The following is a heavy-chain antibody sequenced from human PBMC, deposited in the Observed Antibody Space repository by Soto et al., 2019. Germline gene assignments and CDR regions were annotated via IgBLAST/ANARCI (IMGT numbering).Heavy chain of an antibody. Sequence: QVHLVQPGAEVKKPGASVKVSCKASGYTFTSYGITWVRQAPGQGLEWMGWISAHNGNTDYAQNLQGRVIVTRDTSPTTAYMELRGLLSDDTAVYYCARGWYGDYWGQGALVTVSS. CDR1: GYTFTSYG. V-gene: IGHV1-18*01. J-gene: IGHJ4*02. CDR3: ARGWYGDY. CDR2: ISAHNGNT. D-gene: IGHD2-15*01.